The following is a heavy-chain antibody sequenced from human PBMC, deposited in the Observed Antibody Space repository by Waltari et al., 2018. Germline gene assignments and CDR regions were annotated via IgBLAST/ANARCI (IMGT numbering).Heavy chain of an antibody. Sequence: QVQLQQWGAGLLKPSETLSLTCAVYGGSFSNYYWSWIRTPPGKGLEWIGQVHHSGSTSYNPSLKSRLTISVDTSKNQLSLKLSSVTAADTAVYYCARHDGETTSGLRFDPWGQGTLVTVSS. V-gene: IGHV4-34*01. CDR1: GGSFSNYY. D-gene: IGHD2-2*01. CDR3: ARHDGETTSGLRFDP. CDR2: VHHSGST. J-gene: IGHJ5*02.